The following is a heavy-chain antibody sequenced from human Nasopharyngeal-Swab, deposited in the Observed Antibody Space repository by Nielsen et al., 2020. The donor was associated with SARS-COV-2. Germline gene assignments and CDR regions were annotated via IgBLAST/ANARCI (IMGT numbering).Heavy chain of an antibody. J-gene: IGHJ1*01. D-gene: IGHD6-13*01. V-gene: IGHV3-48*03. Sequence: GGSLRLSCAASGFTFSSYEMNWVRQAPGKGLEWVSYISGSGGTIYYADSVKGRFTISRDNSKNTLSLQMNSLRAEDTAVYYCVKDGEEQQLVRYFQHWGQGTLVTVSS. CDR3: VKDGEEQQLVRYFQH. CDR1: GFTFSSYE. CDR2: ISGSGGTI.